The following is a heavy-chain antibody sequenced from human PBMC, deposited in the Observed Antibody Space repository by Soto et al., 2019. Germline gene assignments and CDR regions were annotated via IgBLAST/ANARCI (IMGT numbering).Heavy chain of an antibody. V-gene: IGHV3-74*01. CDR3: ARVRYCSDSSCYYWFDY. D-gene: IGHD2-15*01. Sequence: PGGSLRLSCVASGFTFSNYWMHWVRQAPGKGLEWVSRISSDGSSTTYADSVKGRFTISRDNAENSLHLQMNSLRAEDTAVYYCARVRYCSDSSCYYWFDYWGQGTLVTVSS. CDR2: ISSDGSST. CDR1: GFTFSNYW. J-gene: IGHJ4*02.